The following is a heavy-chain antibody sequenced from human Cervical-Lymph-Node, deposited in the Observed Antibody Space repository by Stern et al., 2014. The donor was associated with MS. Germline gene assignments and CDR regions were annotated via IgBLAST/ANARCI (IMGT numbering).Heavy chain of an antibody. CDR3: AKDRGDAFDM. V-gene: IGHV3-23*04. CDR2: IRGSGFNT. Sequence: EVQLVESGGGLVQPGGSLRLSCAASGFTFNNYAMSWVRQAPGKGIEWVSGIRGSGFNTHYAASVKGRFTISRDNFNNTLYLQMTSLRAEDTAVYYCAKDRGDAFDMWGQGTMVTVSS. CDR1: GFTFNNYA. J-gene: IGHJ3*02.